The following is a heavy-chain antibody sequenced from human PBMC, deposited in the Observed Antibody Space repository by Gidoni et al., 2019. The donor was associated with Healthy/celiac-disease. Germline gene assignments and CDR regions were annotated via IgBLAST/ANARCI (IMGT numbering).Heavy chain of an antibody. J-gene: IGHJ4*02. Sequence: EVQLVESGGGWVKPGGSLRLSCEASGFTVSNAWMSWVRQAPGKGLEWVGRIKSKTDGGTTADAAPVKGRFPISSDDSQNTLYLQMNSLKPEHTAVYYCTTGYTVVPFDYWGQGTLVTVSS. V-gene: IGHV3-15*01. CDR3: TTGYTVVPFDY. CDR1: GFTVSNAW. CDR2: IKSKTDGGTT. D-gene: IGHD2-15*01.